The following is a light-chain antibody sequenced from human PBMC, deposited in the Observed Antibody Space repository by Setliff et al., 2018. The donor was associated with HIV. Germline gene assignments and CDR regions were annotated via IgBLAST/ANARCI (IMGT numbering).Light chain of an antibody. V-gene: IGLV2-11*01. Sequence: QSVLTQPRSVSGSPGQSVTISCTGTSSDVGGYNYVSWYQQHPGKAPKLMIYGVSKRPSGVPDRFSGSKSGNTASLTISGLQAEDEADYYCCSYAGSYTYVFGTGTKV. CDR3: CSYAGSYTYV. CDR2: GVS. CDR1: SSDVGGYNY. J-gene: IGLJ1*01.